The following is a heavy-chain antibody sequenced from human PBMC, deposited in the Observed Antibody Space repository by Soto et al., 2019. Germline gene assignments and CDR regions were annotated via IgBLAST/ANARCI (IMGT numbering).Heavy chain of an antibody. CDR1: GFTFSSYG. J-gene: IGHJ6*02. CDR3: AKDLNRYYDFWSGYPPYNYYGMGV. D-gene: IGHD3-3*01. V-gene: IGHV3-30*18. Sequence: GGSLRLSCAASGFTFSSYGMHWVRQAPGKGLEWVAVISYDGSNKYYADSVKGRFTISRDNSKNTLYLQMNSLRAEDTAVYYCAKDLNRYYDFWSGYPPYNYYGMGVWGQGTTVTVSS. CDR2: ISYDGSNK.